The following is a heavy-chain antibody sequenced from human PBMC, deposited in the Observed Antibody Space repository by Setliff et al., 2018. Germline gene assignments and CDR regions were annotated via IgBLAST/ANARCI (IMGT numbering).Heavy chain of an antibody. D-gene: IGHD3-22*01. V-gene: IGHV4-61*09. CDR1: GGSNSNDYYY. CDR3: AREVARDDSGYYYYFDF. J-gene: IGHJ4*02. Sequence: LSLTCTVSGGSNSNDYYYWSWIRQPAGKGLEWIGHVYTSGSTNYHPSLKSRITISADTSKNLFSLRLSSVTAADTAMYYCAREVARDDSGYYYYFDFWGQGTLGTVSS. CDR2: VYTSGST.